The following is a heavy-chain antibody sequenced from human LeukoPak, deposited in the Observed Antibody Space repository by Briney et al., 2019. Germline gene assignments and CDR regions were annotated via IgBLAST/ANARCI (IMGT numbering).Heavy chain of an antibody. CDR3: ARQNDIRLDY. CDR1: GYTFSSYW. CDR2: IYPRDSDT. Sequence: GESLKISCKGSGYTFSSYWLGWVRPMPGKGLEWMGIIYPRDSDTRYSPSLQGQVTISVDTSIGTAYLQWSSLKASDTAIYYCARQNDIRLDYWGQGTLVTVSS. V-gene: IGHV5-51*01. D-gene: IGHD3-9*01. J-gene: IGHJ4*02.